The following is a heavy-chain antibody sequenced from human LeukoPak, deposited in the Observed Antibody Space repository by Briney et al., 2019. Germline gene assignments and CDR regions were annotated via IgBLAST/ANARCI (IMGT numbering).Heavy chain of an antibody. CDR1: GFTFNSYW. CDR3: ARDYIVSARGRAFDI. Sequence: GGSLRLSCAASGFTFNSYWMHWVRQAPGKGLVWVSHINSDGSSTAYADSVKGRFTITRDNAKNTLYLQMNSLRAEDTAVYYCARDYIVSARGRAFDIWGQGTMFTVSS. J-gene: IGHJ3*02. D-gene: IGHD3-16*02. V-gene: IGHV3-74*01. CDR2: INSDGSST.